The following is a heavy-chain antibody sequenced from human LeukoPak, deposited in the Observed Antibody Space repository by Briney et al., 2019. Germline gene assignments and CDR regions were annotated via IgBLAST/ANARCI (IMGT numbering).Heavy chain of an antibody. V-gene: IGHV3-23*01. CDR3: AKQLGYCSDGSCYFPH. CDR1: GFTFSSSA. CDR2: ISNNGGYT. D-gene: IGHD2-15*01. J-gene: IGHJ1*01. Sequence: GGSLRLSCAASGFTFSSSAMSWVRQAPGKGLEWVSAISNNGGYTYYAGSVQGRFTISRDNSKSTLCLQMNSLRAEDTAVYYCAKQLGYCSDGSCYFPHWGQGTLVTVSS.